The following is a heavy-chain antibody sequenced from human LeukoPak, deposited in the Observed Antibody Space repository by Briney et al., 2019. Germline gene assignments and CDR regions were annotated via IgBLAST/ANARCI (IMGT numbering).Heavy chain of an antibody. CDR3: ARGGSDDWKRFDS. V-gene: IGHV3-53*01. D-gene: IGHD1-1*01. CDR2: IYSDANT. J-gene: IGHJ4*02. CDR1: GFTFTRNC. Sequence: PGGSLRLSCAASGFTFTRNCMSGVRRAPGKGLEGGSVIYSDANTYYADSVKGRFTVSRDTSKHTMSLQMNSLRGEDTAVYYCARGGSDDWKRFDSWGQGTLVTVSP.